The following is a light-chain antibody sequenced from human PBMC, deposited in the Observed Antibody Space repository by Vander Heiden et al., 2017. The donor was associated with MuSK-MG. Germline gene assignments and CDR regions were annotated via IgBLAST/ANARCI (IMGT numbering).Light chain of an antibody. Sequence: ELPPPPSVSVSPGQTATIACSGDNLGRKYVCWYQHKSGQSPVLVIYKDRKRTSGTPERFSGSNSRNTVTPTISGTQTMDESYYECQTWNSDTWIFGGGTKLTGL. CDR3: QTWNSDTWI. V-gene: IGLV3-1*01. CDR2: KDR. CDR1: NLGRKY. J-gene: IGLJ2*01.